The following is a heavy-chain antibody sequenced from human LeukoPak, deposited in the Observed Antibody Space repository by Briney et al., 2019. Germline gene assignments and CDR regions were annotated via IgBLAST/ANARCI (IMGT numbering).Heavy chain of an antibody. Sequence: SETLSLTCGVSGGSISSSYWNWIRQPPGKGLEWIGYIYYGGSTNYNPSLKSRVTISMDTSKNHFSLKLSSVTAADTAVYYCARQGVGAFFYFHYWGQGTLVTVSS. D-gene: IGHD1-26*01. V-gene: IGHV4-59*08. CDR2: IYYGGST. CDR1: GGSISSSY. CDR3: ARQGVGAFFYFHY. J-gene: IGHJ4*02.